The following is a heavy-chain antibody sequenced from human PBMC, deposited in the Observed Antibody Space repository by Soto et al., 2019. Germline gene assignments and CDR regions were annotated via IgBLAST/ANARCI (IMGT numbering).Heavy chain of an antibody. V-gene: IGHV1-2*02. CDR2: INPNSGGT. CDR3: ARDIANMIVVVNTPYFDY. CDR1: GYTFTGYY. Sequence: GASVKVSCKASGYTFTGYYMHWVRQAPGQGLEWMGWINPNSGGTNYAQKFQGRVTMTRDTSISTAYMELSRLRSDDTAVYYCARDIANMIVVVNTPYFDYWGQGTLVTVSS. D-gene: IGHD3-22*01. J-gene: IGHJ4*02.